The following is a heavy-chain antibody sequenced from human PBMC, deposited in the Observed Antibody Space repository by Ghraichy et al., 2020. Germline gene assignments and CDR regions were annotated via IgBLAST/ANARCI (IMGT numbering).Heavy chain of an antibody. CDR1: GFTFSSYS. CDR2: ISSSSSYI. CDR3: AIYSSGWFVVDY. D-gene: IGHD6-19*01. V-gene: IGHV3-21*01. J-gene: IGHJ4*02. Sequence: TCAASGFTFSSYSMNWVRQAPGKGLEWVSSISSSSSYIYYADSVKGRFTISRDNAKNSLYLQMNSLRAEDTAVYYCAIYSSGWFVVDYWGQGTLVTVSS.